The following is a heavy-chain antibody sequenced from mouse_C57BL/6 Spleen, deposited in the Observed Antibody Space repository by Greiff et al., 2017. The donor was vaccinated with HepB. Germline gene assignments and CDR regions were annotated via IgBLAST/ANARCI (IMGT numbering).Heavy chain of an antibody. V-gene: IGHV1-82*01. Sequence: QVQLQQSGPELVKPGASVKISCKASGYAFSSSWMNWVKQRPGKGLEWIGRIYPGDGDTNYNGKFKGKATLTADKSSSTAYMQLSSLTSEDSAVYFCARWGYGSPFAYWGQGTLVTVSA. D-gene: IGHD1-1*01. CDR2: IYPGDGDT. J-gene: IGHJ3*01. CDR3: ARWGYGSPFAY. CDR1: GYAFSSSW.